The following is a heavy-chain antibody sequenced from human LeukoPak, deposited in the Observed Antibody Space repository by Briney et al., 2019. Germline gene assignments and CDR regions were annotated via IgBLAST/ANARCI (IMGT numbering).Heavy chain of an antibody. CDR1: GYAFTGYS. Sequence: ASVKVSCKASGYAFTGYSINWVRQAPGQGLEWMGWINIYTGNPTYAQGFTGRFVFSLDTSVSTAYLQISSLKAEDTAVYYCARDAATINFDYWGQGTLVTVSS. D-gene: IGHD5-24*01. CDR2: INIYTGNP. V-gene: IGHV7-4-1*02. CDR3: ARDAATINFDY. J-gene: IGHJ4*02.